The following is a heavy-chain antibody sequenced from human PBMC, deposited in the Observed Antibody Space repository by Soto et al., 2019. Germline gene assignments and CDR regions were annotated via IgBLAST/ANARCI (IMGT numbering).Heavy chain of an antibody. V-gene: IGHV1-58*02. Sequence: GASVKVSCKASGFTFTSSAMQWVRQARGQRLEWIGWIVVGSGNTNYAQKFQERVTITRDMSTSTVYMELSSLRSEDTAVYYCARGTDYDFWSGPYYYYGMDVWGQGTTVTVSS. CDR1: GFTFTSSA. CDR2: IVVGSGNT. CDR3: ARGTDYDFWSGPYYYYGMDV. D-gene: IGHD3-3*01. J-gene: IGHJ6*02.